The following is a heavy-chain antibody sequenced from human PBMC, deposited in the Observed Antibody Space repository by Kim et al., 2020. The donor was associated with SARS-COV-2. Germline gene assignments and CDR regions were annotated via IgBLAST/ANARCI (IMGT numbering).Heavy chain of an antibody. Sequence: YAVSGKSRITTNPDTTKNQFSLQLNSVTPEDTAVYYCARDREIQLSAFDYWGQGTLVTVSS. J-gene: IGHJ4*02. V-gene: IGHV6-1*01. D-gene: IGHD5-18*01. CDR3: ARDREIQLSAFDY.